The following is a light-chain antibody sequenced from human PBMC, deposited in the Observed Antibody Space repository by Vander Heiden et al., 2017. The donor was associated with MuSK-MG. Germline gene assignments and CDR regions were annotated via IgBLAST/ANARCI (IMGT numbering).Light chain of an antibody. V-gene: IGLV3-21*02. CDR3: QVWDNRVDNSNCV. Sequence: SSVLTQPPSVSVAPGPTATITCGGDNIGIKRVHWYQHKPGQAPTLVVFIDRDRPSGIPDRCSGSNSASTATISVSRVEAGEEADDYCQVWDNRVDNSNCVFGGGTKLTVL. J-gene: IGLJ3*02. CDR1: NIGIKR. CDR2: IDR.